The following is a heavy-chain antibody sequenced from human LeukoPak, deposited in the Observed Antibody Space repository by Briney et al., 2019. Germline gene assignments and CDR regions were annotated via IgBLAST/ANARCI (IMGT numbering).Heavy chain of an antibody. CDR1: GGTFSSYT. CDR2: IIPILGIA. Sequence: SMKVSCKASGGTFSSYTISWVRQAPGQGLEWMGRIIPILGIANYAQKFQGRVTITADKSTSTAYMELSSLRSEDTAVYYCARSLGATTGYYYYYYYMDVWGKGTTVTVSS. D-gene: IGHD1-26*01. V-gene: IGHV1-69*02. CDR3: ARSLGATTGYYYYYYYMDV. J-gene: IGHJ6*03.